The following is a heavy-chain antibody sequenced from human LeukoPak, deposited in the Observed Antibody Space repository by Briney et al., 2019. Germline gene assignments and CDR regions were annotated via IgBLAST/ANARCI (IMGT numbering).Heavy chain of an antibody. V-gene: IGHV3-48*01. Sequence: GGSLRLSRAASGFTFSSYSFNWVRQAPGKGLEWVSYISVSGTTIYYADSVKGRFTISRDNAKSSLYLQMNSLRAEDTAVYYCTRDWGFHYDRFDPWGQGTLVTVSS. CDR1: GFTFSSYS. CDR2: ISVSGTTI. J-gene: IGHJ5*02. D-gene: IGHD3-22*01. CDR3: TRDWGFHYDRFDP.